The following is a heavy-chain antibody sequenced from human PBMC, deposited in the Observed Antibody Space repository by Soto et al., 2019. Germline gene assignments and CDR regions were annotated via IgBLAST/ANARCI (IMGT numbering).Heavy chain of an antibody. CDR2: ITGSGGST. D-gene: IGHD4-17*01. CDR1: GFTFSTYA. V-gene: IGHV3-23*01. J-gene: IGHJ4*02. Sequence: EVQLLESGGGLVQPGGSLRLSCAASGFTFSTYAMIWVRQAPGKGLEWVSVITGSGGSTYYADSVKGRITISRDTSKNTLFLQMNSLRAEDTAVYYCAKDRYGDYGGIDYWGQGTTVTVSS. CDR3: AKDRYGDYGGIDY.